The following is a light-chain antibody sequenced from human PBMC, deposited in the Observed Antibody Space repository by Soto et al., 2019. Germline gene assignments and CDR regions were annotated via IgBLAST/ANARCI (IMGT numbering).Light chain of an antibody. Sequence: EIVMTQSPATLSVSPGERATLSCRASQSVSSNLAWYQQKPGQAPRVLIYGASTRITGIPARFSGSGSGTEFTLTISSLQSEDFAVYYCQQYNNWPFFTFGPGTKVDIK. CDR1: QSVSSN. CDR3: QQYNNWPFFT. J-gene: IGKJ3*01. CDR2: GAS. V-gene: IGKV3-15*01.